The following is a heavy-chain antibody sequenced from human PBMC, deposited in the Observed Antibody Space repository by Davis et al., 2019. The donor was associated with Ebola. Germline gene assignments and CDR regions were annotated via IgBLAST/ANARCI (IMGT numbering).Heavy chain of an antibody. D-gene: IGHD5-18*01. CDR1: GFTFSDHY. CDR3: ARGSVGTAFRAFDI. Sequence: PGGSLRLSCAASGFTFSDHYMDWVRQAPGQGLEWVARIRNKGNSYTTEYAASVKGRFTISRDGSENSHYLQMNSLKTEDTAVYYCARGSVGTAFRAFDIWGQGTMVTVSS. V-gene: IGHV3-72*01. J-gene: IGHJ3*02. CDR2: IRNKGNSYTT.